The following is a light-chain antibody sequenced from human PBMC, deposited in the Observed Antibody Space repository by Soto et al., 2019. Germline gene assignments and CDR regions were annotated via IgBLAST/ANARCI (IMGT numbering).Light chain of an antibody. J-gene: IGKJ4*01. V-gene: IGKV3-20*01. CDR3: QHYGSLPLT. CDR1: QSVSSNY. CDR2: GAS. Sequence: EIGLTQSPGTLTLSPGERATLSCRASQSVSSNYLAWYQQKPGQAPRVLIYGASNRATGIPDRFGGSGSGTDFTLTISRLEPEDFAVYYCQHYGSLPLTFGGGTKVDIK.